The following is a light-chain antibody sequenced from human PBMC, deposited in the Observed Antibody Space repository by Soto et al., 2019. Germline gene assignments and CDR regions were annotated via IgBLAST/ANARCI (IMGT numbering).Light chain of an antibody. CDR2: KSS. CDR3: QQYSSYWT. CDR1: QDLDKW. Sequence: ILMSESPSSLSASVGDRVTITCRASQDLDKWLAWYQQKPGRAPNLLIYKSSTLREGVPSRFSGSGSGTEYILTINDLQPDDFATYYCQQYSSYWTFGQGTMVEMK. V-gene: IGKV1-5*01. J-gene: IGKJ1*01.